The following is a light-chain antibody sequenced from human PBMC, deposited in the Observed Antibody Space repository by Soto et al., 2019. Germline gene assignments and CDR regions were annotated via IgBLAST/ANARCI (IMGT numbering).Light chain of an antibody. V-gene: IGLV2-14*03. CDR3: SSYPTRSTPHYV. CDR2: DVS. CDR1: SSDDGGYNS. J-gene: IGLJ1*01. Sequence: QSALTQPASVSGRPGQSITISCTGTSSDDGGYNSVSWYQHHPGKAPKLMIFDVSDRPSGVSSRFSGSKSGNTASLTISGLHAEDEADYYCSSYPTRSTPHYVFGPGTEVTVL.